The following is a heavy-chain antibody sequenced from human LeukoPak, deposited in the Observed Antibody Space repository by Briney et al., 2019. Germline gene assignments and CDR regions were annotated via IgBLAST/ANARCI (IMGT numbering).Heavy chain of an antibody. V-gene: IGHV4-30-4*08. Sequence: SETPSLTCTVSGGSISGYYWSWIRQPPGKGLEWIGYIYYSGSTYYNPSLKSRVTISVDTSKNQFSLKLSSVTAADTAVYYCARNYYDSSGYSNWYFDLWGRGTLVTVSS. J-gene: IGHJ2*01. D-gene: IGHD3-22*01. CDR2: IYYSGST. CDR1: GGSISGYY. CDR3: ARNYYDSSGYSNWYFDL.